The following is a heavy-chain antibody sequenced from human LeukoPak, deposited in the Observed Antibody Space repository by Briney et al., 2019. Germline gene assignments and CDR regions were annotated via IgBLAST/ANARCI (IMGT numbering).Heavy chain of an antibody. V-gene: IGHV3-74*01. CDR3: ARDPYPYCSSTSCYGTRRQYSLDYYYYGMDV. CDR1: GFTFSSYW. D-gene: IGHD2-2*01. J-gene: IGHJ6*02. Sequence: GGSLRLSCAASGFTFSSYWIHWVRQAPGKGLVWVSRINSDGSSTSYADSVKGRFTISRDNAKNTLYLQMNSLRAEDTAVYYCARDPYPYCSSTSCYGTRRQYSLDYYYYGMDVWGQGTTVTVSS. CDR2: INSDGSST.